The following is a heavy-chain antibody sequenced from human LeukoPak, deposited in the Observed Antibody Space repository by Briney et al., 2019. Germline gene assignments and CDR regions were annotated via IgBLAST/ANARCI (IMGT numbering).Heavy chain of an antibody. CDR1: GFTFSSYW. V-gene: IGHV3-7*01. CDR2: IKQDGSEK. J-gene: IGHJ4*02. CDR3: ARVSYDSSGYYYGLDH. Sequence: PGGSLRLSCAASGFTFSSYWMSWVRQAPGKGLEWVANIKQDGSEKYYVDSVKGRFTISRDNAKNSLYLQMNSLRAEDTAVYYCARVSYDSSGYYYGLDHWGQGTLVTVSS. D-gene: IGHD3-22*01.